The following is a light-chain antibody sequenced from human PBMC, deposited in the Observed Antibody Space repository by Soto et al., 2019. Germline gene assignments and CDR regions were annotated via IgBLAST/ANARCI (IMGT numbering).Light chain of an antibody. J-gene: IGKJ1*01. CDR3: QQYGSSRWT. Sequence: EIVLTQSPGTLSLSPGERATLSCRASQSVSSSYLAWYQQKPSQAPRLLIYGASSRATGIPDRFSGSGSGTDFTLTISRLEPEDFAVYYCQQYGSSRWTFGQGTKVEFK. CDR2: GAS. V-gene: IGKV3-20*01. CDR1: QSVSSSY.